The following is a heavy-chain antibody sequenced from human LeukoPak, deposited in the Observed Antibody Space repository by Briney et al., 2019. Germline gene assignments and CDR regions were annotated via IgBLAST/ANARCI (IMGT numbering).Heavy chain of an antibody. D-gene: IGHD6-13*01. CDR1: GYTFTSYD. CDR3: ARDLRDIAGAFDY. V-gene: IGHV1-8*03. J-gene: IGHJ4*02. Sequence: ASVKVSCKASGYTFTSYDINWVRQATGQGLEWRGWMNPNSGNTGYAQKFQGRVTITADESTSTAYMELSSLRSEDTAVYYCARDLRDIAGAFDYWGQGTLVTVSS. CDR2: MNPNSGNT.